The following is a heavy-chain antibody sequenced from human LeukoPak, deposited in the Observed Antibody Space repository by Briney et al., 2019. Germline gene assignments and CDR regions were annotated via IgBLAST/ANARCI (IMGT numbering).Heavy chain of an antibody. CDR1: GYTFTGYY. CDR2: INPNSGGT. V-gene: IGHV1-2*02. D-gene: IGHD6-13*01. Sequence: GASVKVSCKASGYTFTGYYMHWVRQAPGQGLEWMGWINPNSGGTNYAQKFQGRVTMTRDTSISTAYMELSRLRSDDTAVYYCARSGGAAAGTSDYWGQGTLVTVSS. J-gene: IGHJ4*02. CDR3: ARSGGAAAGTSDY.